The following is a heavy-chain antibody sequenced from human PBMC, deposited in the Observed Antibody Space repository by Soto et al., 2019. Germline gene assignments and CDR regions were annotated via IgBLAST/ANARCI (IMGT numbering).Heavy chain of an antibody. D-gene: IGHD5-12*01. J-gene: IGHJ4*02. V-gene: IGHV3-48*01. CDR3: VRGGPTGATIGDH. CDR1: TSTFSRYG. Sequence: EVLLVESGGGLVQSGGSLRLSCAASTSTFSRYGMNWVRQAPGKGLEWISFISPSGVTIYYADSVRGRFTISRDNAKNSLFLQMNPLRGDDTAVYYFVRGGPTGATIGDHGGQGTLVTVPS. CDR2: ISPSGVTI.